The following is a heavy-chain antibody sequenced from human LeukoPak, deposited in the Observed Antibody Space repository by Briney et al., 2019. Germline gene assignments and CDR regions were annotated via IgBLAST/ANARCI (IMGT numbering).Heavy chain of an antibody. D-gene: IGHD5-18*01. CDR3: VKDPSYGPN. J-gene: IGHJ4*02. CDR2: ISSNGGST. CDR1: GFTFSSYD. V-gene: IGHV3-64D*06. Sequence: PGGSLRLSCSASGFTFSSYDMQWVRQAPGKGLEYVSAISSNGGSTYYADSVKGRFTISRYNSKNTLYFQMRSLRPEDTAVYYCVKDPSYGPNWGQGTLVTVSS.